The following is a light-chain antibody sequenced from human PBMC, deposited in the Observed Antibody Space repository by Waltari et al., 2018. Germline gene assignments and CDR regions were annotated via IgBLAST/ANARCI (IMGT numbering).Light chain of an antibody. Sequence: SSELTQDPAVSVALGQSVSIPCQGDSLSTYYASWYQQKPGQAPVVVIYGKNNRPSGIPDRFSGSSSGNTASLTITGAQAEDEADYYCNSRSWKFGGGTKLTVL. CDR2: GKN. CDR3: NSRSWK. V-gene: IGLV3-19*01. J-gene: IGLJ3*02. CDR1: SLSTYY.